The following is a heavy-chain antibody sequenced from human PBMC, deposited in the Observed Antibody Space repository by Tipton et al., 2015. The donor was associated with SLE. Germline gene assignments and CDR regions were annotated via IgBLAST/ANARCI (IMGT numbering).Heavy chain of an antibody. CDR3: ARARRTTSSHFDY. CDR2: LYYSGNT. CDR1: GGSIRSSRHF. Sequence: LRLSCTVSGGSIRSSRHFWGWIRQPPGKGLEWIGVLYYSGNTYYNPSLESRLTISIDTSKNQFSLRLTSMTPADTALYYCARARRTTSSHFDYWGQGTLVTVSS. D-gene: IGHD1-14*01. V-gene: IGHV4-31*02. J-gene: IGHJ4*02.